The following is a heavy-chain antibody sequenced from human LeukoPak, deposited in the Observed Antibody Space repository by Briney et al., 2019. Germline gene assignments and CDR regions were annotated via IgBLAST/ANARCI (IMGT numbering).Heavy chain of an antibody. CDR1: GGSISSYY. D-gene: IGHD5/OR15-5a*01. J-gene: IGHJ3*02. CDR3: ARHVYPGRSPKPPPFES. CDR2: IYYLGST. Sequence: PSETLSLTCTVSGGSISSYYWSWIRQTPGKGLEWIGYIYYLGSTIYCPSLKSRITISVDTTNNHYSMRQTSVTAADTAVYYCARHVYPGRSPKPPPFESWGQGTMVTVSS. V-gene: IGHV4-59*08.